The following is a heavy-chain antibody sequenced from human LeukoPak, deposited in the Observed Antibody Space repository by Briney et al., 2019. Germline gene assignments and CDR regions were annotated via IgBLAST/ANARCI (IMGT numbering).Heavy chain of an antibody. Sequence: PGGSLRLSCAASGFTFDDYGMSWVRQAPGKGLEWISGINWNGGSTGYADSVKGRFTISRDNAKNSLYLQMNSLRAEDTAVYYCARYSSSWYTLDYWGQGTLVTVSS. J-gene: IGHJ4*02. D-gene: IGHD6-13*01. CDR3: ARYSSSWYTLDY. CDR2: INWNGGST. CDR1: GFTFDDYG. V-gene: IGHV3-20*04.